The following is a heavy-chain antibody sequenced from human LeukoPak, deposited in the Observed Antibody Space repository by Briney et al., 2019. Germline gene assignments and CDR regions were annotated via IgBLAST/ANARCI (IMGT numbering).Heavy chain of an antibody. CDR2: ISWNSGSI. Sequence: GGSLRLSCAASGFTFDDYAMHWVRQAPGKGLEWVSGISWNSGSIGYADSVKGRFTISRDNAKNSLYLQMNSLRAEDTAVYYCGGAKWWRGAFDIWGQGTMVTVSS. CDR3: GGAKWWRGAFDI. D-gene: IGHD1-26*01. J-gene: IGHJ3*02. CDR1: GFTFDDYA. V-gene: IGHV3-9*01.